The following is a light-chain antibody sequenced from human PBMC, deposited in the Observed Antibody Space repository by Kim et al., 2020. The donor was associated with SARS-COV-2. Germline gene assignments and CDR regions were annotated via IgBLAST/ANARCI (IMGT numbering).Light chain of an antibody. CDR1: KLVDKY. V-gene: IGLV3-1*01. CDR3: KAWDSSTGV. J-gene: IGLJ1*01. CDR2: QDN. Sequence: VSPGQTARITCSGDKLVDKYACWYQQKPGQSPVLVIYQDNKRPSGIPERFAGSNSGNTATLTISGTQAMEEADYYCKAWDSSTGVFGTGTKVTVL.